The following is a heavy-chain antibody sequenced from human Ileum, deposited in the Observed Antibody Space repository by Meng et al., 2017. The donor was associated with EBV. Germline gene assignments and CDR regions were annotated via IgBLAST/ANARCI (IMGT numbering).Heavy chain of an antibody. J-gene: IGHJ4*02. Sequence: QVAAAEAGPGLVNPSGPLSLTCAVSGGSISVINWWSWVRQSPEKGLEWIGEMSDSGITHYNPSLKSRVTISADKSNNQFSLKLTSVTSADTAVYFCAKNGEKYFEYWGQGTLVTVSS. CDR3: AKNGEKYFEY. CDR1: GGSISVINW. V-gene: IGHV4-4*02. CDR2: MSDSGIT.